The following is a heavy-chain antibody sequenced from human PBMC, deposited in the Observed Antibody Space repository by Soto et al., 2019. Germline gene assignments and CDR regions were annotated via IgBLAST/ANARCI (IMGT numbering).Heavy chain of an antibody. V-gene: IGHV4-4*02. CDR2: IYHSGST. CDR1: GGSISSSNW. D-gene: IGHD3-3*01. J-gene: IGHJ5*02. CDR3: ARSHYDFWSGYFEGSNWFDP. Sequence: PSETLSLTCTVSGGSISSSNWWSWVRQPPGKGLEWIGEIYHSGSTNYNPSLKSRVTISVDTSKNQFSLKLSSVTAADTAVYYCARSHYDFWSGYFEGSNWFDPWGQGTLVTVSS.